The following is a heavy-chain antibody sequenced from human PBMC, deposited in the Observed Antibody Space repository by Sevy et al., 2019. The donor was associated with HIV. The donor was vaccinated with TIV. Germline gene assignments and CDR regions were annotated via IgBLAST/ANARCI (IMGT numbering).Heavy chain of an antibody. Sequence: SETLSLTCAVSGVSVSSDTYYWSWIRQPPGKGLEWIGYVYHTGSTNYSPSFKSRVTISVDTSKNQFSLRLFSVAAADTAVYYCAREPYFFDKSGYYLDYWGQGALVIVSS. CDR3: AREPYFFDKSGYYLDY. J-gene: IGHJ4*02. V-gene: IGHV4-61*01. CDR2: VYHTGST. D-gene: IGHD3-22*01. CDR1: GVSVSSDTYY.